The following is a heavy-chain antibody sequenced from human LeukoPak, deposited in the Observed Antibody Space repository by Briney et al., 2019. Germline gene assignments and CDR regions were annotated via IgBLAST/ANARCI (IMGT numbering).Heavy chain of an antibody. CDR3: AREGTTVVKGDFDY. CDR2: IWYDGSNK. Sequence: GGSLRLSCEGSGFILSIYGIHWVRQAPGKGLEWVAVIWYDGSNKYYADSVKGRFTISRDNSKNTLYLQMNSLRAEDTAVYYCAREGTTVVKGDFDYWGQGTLVTVSS. CDR1: GFILSIYG. V-gene: IGHV3-33*01. J-gene: IGHJ4*02. D-gene: IGHD4-23*01.